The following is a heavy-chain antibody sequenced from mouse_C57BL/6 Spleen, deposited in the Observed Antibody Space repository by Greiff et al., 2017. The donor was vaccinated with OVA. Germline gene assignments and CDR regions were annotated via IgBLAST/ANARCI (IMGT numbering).Heavy chain of an antibody. CDR2: ISYDGSN. CDR3: AREGYDYDVDYFDY. Sequence: VQLKESGPGLVKPSQSLSLTCSVTGYSITSGYYWNWIRQFPGNKLEWMGYISYDGSNNYNPSLKNRISITRDTSKNQFFLKLNSVTTEDTATYYCAREGYDYDVDYFDYWGQGTTLTVSS. CDR1: GYSITSGYY. J-gene: IGHJ2*01. D-gene: IGHD2-4*01. V-gene: IGHV3-6*01.